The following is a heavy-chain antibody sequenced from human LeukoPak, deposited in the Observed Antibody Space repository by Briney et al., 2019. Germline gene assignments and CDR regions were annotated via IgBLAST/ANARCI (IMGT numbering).Heavy chain of an antibody. D-gene: IGHD3-10*01. CDR1: GYSFTSYY. V-gene: IGHV1-46*01. CDR3: ARDRGFGYYGMDV. Sequence: GESLKISCKGSGYSFTSYYMHWVRQAPGQGLEWMGIINPSGGSTSYAQKFQGRVTMTRDTSTSTVYMELSSLRSEDTAVYYCARDRGFGYYGMDVWGKGTTVTVSS. CDR2: INPSGGST. J-gene: IGHJ6*04.